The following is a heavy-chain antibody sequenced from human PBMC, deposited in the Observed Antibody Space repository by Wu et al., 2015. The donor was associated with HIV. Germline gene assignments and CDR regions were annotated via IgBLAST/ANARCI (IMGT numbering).Heavy chain of an antibody. CDR2: INPNSGGT. V-gene: IGHV1-2*02. D-gene: IGHD3-9*01. J-gene: IGHJ6*02. CDR3: ARERIDYDILTGYYYYYYGMDV. Sequence: QVQLVQSGAEVKKPGASVKVSCKASGYTFTGYYMHWVRQAPGQGLEWMGWINPNSGGTNYAQKFQGRVTMTRDTSISTAYMELSRLRSDDTAVYYCARERIDYDILTGYYYYYYGMDVWGQGTTVTVSS. CDR1: GYTFTGYY.